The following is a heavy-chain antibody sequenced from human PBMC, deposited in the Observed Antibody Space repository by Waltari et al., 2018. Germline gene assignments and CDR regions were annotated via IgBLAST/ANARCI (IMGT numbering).Heavy chain of an antibody. V-gene: IGHV3-33*01. D-gene: IGHD3-3*01. Sequence: QVQLVESGGGVVQPGRSLRLSCAASGFTFSSYGMHWVRQAPGKGLEWVAVIWYDGSNKYYADSVKGRFTISRDNSKNTLYLQMNSLRAEDTAVYYCARPDQDYDFWSVAGMDVWGQGTTVTVSS. CDR2: IWYDGSNK. CDR3: ARPDQDYDFWSVAGMDV. J-gene: IGHJ6*02. CDR1: GFTFSSYG.